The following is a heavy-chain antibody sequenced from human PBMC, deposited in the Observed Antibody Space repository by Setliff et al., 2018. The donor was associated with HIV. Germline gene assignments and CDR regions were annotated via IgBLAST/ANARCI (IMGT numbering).Heavy chain of an antibody. J-gene: IGHJ4*02. D-gene: IGHD3-3*01. CDR3: AIDGASGSGYYWADY. CDR1: GYTFTKSF. CDR2: IIPSGGST. V-gene: IGHV1-46*01. Sequence: GASVKVSCKASGYTFTKSFIHWVRQAPGQGLEWMGAIIPSGGSTGYAEKFQARVTLTRDTSTSTVYMELSGLREEDTAVYYCAIDGASGSGYYWADYWGQGTLVTVSS.